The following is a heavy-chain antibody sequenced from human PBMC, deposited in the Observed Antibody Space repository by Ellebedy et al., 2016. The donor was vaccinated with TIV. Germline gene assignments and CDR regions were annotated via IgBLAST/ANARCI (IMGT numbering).Heavy chain of an antibody. J-gene: IGHJ6*02. CDR2: IIPIFGTA. D-gene: IGHD5-12*01. CDR3: ARASDAATMYFYYYRMDV. CDR1: GGTFSSYA. Sequence: ASVKVSXXVSGGTFSSYAISWVRQAPGQGLEWMGGIIPIFGTANYAQMFQGRVTITADESTSTVYMELSSLRSEDTAVYFCARASDAATMYFYYYRMDVWGQGTTVTVSS. V-gene: IGHV1-69*13.